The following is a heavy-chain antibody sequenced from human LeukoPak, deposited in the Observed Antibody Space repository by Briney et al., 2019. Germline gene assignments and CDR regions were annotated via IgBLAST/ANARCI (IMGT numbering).Heavy chain of an antibody. Sequence: GGSLRLSCAASGFTFSSYGMHWVRQAPGKGLEWVAVIWYDGSNKYYADSVKGRFTISRDNSKNTLYLQMNGLRAEDTAVYYCGYSSGWLFDYWGQGALVTVSS. V-gene: IGHV3-33*01. CDR2: IWYDGSNK. CDR3: GYSSGWLFDY. CDR1: GFTFSSYG. D-gene: IGHD6-19*01. J-gene: IGHJ4*02.